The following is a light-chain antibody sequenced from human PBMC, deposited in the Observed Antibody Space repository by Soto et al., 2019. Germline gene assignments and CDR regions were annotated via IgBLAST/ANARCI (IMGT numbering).Light chain of an antibody. CDR1: QSISNY. Sequence: EIVLTQSPATVSLSPGERATLSSRASQSISNYLAWYQQKPGQAPRLLIYAASIRATGIPARFSGSGSGTDFTLTISSLEPEDFAVYFCQQRSNWPTFGQRTRLEI. V-gene: IGKV3-11*01. J-gene: IGKJ5*01. CDR3: QQRSNWPT. CDR2: AAS.